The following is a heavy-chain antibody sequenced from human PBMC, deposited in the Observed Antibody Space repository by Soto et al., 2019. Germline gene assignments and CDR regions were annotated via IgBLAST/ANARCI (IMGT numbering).Heavy chain of an antibody. D-gene: IGHD3-3*01. J-gene: IGHJ6*02. CDR3: ARDPYDFWSGYPPYGMDV. CDR2: ISYDGSNK. V-gene: IGHV3-30-3*01. Sequence: GGSLRLSCAASGFTFSSYAMHWVRQAPGKGLEWVAVISYDGSNKYYADSVKGRFTISRDNSKNTLYLQMNSLRAEGTAVYYCARDPYDFWSGYPPYGMDVWGQGTTVTVSS. CDR1: GFTFSSYA.